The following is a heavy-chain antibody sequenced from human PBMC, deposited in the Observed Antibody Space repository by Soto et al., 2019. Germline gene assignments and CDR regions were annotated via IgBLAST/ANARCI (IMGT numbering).Heavy chain of an antibody. J-gene: IGHJ6*03. CDR3: ARDRGSGVDYYYYMDV. CDR2: IYSGGST. Sequence: GGSLRLSCAASGFTVSSNYMSWVRQAPGKGLEWVSVIYSGGSTYYADSVKGRFTISRDNSKNTLYLQMNSLRAEDTAVYYCARDRGSGVDYYYYMDVWGKGTTVTVSS. CDR1: GFTVSSNY. V-gene: IGHV3-66*01. D-gene: IGHD3-10*01.